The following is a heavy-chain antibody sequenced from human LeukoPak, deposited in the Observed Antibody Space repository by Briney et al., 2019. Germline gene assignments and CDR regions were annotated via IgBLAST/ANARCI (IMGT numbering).Heavy chain of an antibody. CDR1: GTSISSYY. CDR3: ARHVDTALIGAFHI. D-gene: IGHD5-18*01. Sequence: SETLSLTCTVSGTSISSYYWSWLRQPPGKGPEWIGYVTYTGSKYNTSLKSRVTISTDRSKKEVSLRLSSVTAADTAMYFCARHVDTALIGAFHIWGQGTMVTVS. V-gene: IGHV4-59*08. J-gene: IGHJ3*02. CDR2: VTYTGS.